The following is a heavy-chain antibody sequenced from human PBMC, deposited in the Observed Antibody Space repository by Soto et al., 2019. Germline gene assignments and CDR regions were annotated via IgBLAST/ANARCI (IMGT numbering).Heavy chain of an antibody. D-gene: IGHD6-13*01. V-gene: IGHV3-30*19. CDR1: RFTFSSYG. CDR2: ISYDGNNK. CDR3: ARAPPRGIAAPGTWGSGMDV. Sequence: GGSLRLSCAASRFTFSSYGIHWVRQAPGKGLEWVAVISYDGNNKYYADSVKGRITISRDSSKNMVYLQMNSLRPEDTAVYYCARAPPRGIAAPGTWGSGMDVWGQGTTVTVS. J-gene: IGHJ6*02.